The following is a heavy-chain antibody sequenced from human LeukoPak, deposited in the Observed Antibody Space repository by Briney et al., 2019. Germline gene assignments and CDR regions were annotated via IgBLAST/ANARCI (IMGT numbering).Heavy chain of an antibody. J-gene: IGHJ4*02. CDR1: GYTFTSYY. V-gene: IGHV1-46*01. Sequence: ASVKVSCKASGYTFTSYYIYWVRQAPGQGLEWMGLINPDVGSTTYAQKFQGRVTMTRDTSTTTVYMELSSPRSEDTAVYYCARGGDCYDSSGYHYAAAHWGQGTLLTVSS. CDR2: INPDVGST. D-gene: IGHD3-22*01. CDR3: ARGGDCYDSSGYHYAAAH.